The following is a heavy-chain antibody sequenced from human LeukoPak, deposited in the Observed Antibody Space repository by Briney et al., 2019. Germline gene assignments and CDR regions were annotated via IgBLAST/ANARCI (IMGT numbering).Heavy chain of an antibody. CDR3: ARELPGYGDYPFDY. CDR2: ISWSGGSI. D-gene: IGHD4-17*01. J-gene: IGHJ4*02. CDR1: GFTFDDYG. V-gene: IGHV3-20*01. Sequence: PGGSLRLSCAASGFTFDDYGMNWVRRAPGKGLEWVSGISWSGGSITYADSVKGRFTISRDNAKNSLYLQMNSLTAEDTALYHCARELPGYGDYPFDYWGQGTLVTVSS.